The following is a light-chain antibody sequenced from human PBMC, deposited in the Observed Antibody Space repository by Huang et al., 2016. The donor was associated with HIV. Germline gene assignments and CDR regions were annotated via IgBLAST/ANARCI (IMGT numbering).Light chain of an antibody. Sequence: IDMTQSPSSLSASVGGRVTITCRASQSIRIHLNWYQQRPGNVPEVLIYAASQLQSGVPSRFSASGSGTDFTLTISSLQPEDFATYYCQQTFSVPWTFGQGTKVEI. V-gene: IGKV1-39*01. CDR2: AAS. J-gene: IGKJ1*01. CDR3: QQTFSVPWT. CDR1: QSIRIH.